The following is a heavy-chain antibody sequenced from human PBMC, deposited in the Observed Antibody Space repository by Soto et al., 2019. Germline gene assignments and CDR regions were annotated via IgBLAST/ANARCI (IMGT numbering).Heavy chain of an antibody. V-gene: IGHV3-23*01. CDR3: AKTETWTGYYNAFDY. CDR2: ISGSGTST. D-gene: IGHD3-9*01. Sequence: GGSLRLSCAASGFTFGGYAVTWVRQAPGKGLEWVSSISGSGTSTYYADSVKGRFTISRDNSKKTVYLQMNSLRDEDTAVYYCAKTETWTGYYNAFDYWGQGTQVTVSS. CDR1: GFTFGGYA. J-gene: IGHJ4*02.